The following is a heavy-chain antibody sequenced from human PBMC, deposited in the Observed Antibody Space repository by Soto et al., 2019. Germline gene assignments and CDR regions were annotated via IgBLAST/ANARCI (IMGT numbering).Heavy chain of an antibody. Sequence: SVKVSCKASGGTFSSYAISWVRQAPGQGLEWMGGIIPIFGTANYAQKFQGRVTITADESTSTAYLELSSLRSEDTAVYYCARDSGEMATRGGYYYYGMDVWGQGTTVTVSS. CDR3: ARDSGEMATRGGYYYYGMDV. V-gene: IGHV1-69*13. CDR1: GGTFSSYA. J-gene: IGHJ6*02. D-gene: IGHD3-10*01. CDR2: IIPIFGTA.